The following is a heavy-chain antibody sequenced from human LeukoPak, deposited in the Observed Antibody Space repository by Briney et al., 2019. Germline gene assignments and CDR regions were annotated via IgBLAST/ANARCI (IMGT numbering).Heavy chain of an antibody. CDR3: ARRSAVTYYYDSSGYTFGY. CDR2: INHSGST. Sequence: PSETLSLTCAVYGGSFSGYYWSWIRQPPGKGLEWIGEINHSGSTNYNPSLKSRVTISVDTSKNQFSLKLSSVTAADTAVYYCARRSAVTYYYDSSGYTFGYWGQGTLVTVSS. D-gene: IGHD3-22*01. CDR1: GGSFSGYY. J-gene: IGHJ4*02. V-gene: IGHV4-34*01.